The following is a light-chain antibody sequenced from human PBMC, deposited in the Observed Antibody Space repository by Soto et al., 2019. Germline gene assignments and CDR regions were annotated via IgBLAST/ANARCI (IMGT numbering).Light chain of an antibody. CDR2: DAS. CDR1: QSVSTN. V-gene: IGKV3-15*01. J-gene: IGKJ3*01. CDR3: QQCDNVPFA. Sequence: EIVMTQSPVTLSVSPGERATLSCRASQSVSTNLAWYQQKPGQAPRLLIYDASTRATGVPGRLSGSGSGTEFTLTINSLQPEDIATYYCQQCDNVPFAFGPGTKVDIK.